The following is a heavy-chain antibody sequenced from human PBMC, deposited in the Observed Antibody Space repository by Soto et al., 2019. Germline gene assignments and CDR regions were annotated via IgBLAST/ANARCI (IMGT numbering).Heavy chain of an antibody. J-gene: IGHJ4*02. CDR3: ARWTGDYVNY. V-gene: IGHV3-74*01. CDR1: GFTFSSHW. Sequence: EVQLVESGGGFLQPGGSLRLSCAASGFTFSSHWMHWVRQAAGKGLVWVSNINTDGSGTNYADSVKGRFTISRDNAKTTLYLQMNSLRVDDTAMYYCARWTGDYVNYWGQGTLVTVSS. CDR2: INTDGSGT. D-gene: IGHD4-17*01.